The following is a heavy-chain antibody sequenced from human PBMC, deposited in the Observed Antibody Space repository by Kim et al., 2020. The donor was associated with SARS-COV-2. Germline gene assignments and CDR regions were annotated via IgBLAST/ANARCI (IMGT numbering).Heavy chain of an antibody. Sequence: SETLSLTCTVSGGSISSSSYYWGWIRQPPGKGLEWIGSIYYSGSTYYNPSLKSRVTISVDTSKNQFSLKLSSVTAADTAVYYCARHLGDIVVVPAALGYWGQGTLVTVSS. D-gene: IGHD2-2*01. CDR3: ARHLGDIVVVPAALGY. CDR1: GGSISSSSYY. CDR2: IYYSGST. J-gene: IGHJ4*02. V-gene: IGHV4-39*01.